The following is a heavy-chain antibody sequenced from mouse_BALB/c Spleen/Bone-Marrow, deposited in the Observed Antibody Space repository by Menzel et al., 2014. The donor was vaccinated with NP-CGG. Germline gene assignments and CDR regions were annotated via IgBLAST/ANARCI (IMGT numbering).Heavy chain of an antibody. CDR3: ARSGSSSGYFDY. CDR1: GFTFSSFG. V-gene: IGHV5-17*02. D-gene: IGHD1-1*01. CDR2: ISSGSSTV. J-gene: IGHJ2*01. Sequence: EVQLVESGGGLVQPGGSRKLSCAASGFTFSSFGMHWVRQAPEKGLEWVAYISSGSSTVYYADKVMGRFTISRDNPKNTLFLQMTSLRSEDTAMYYCARSGSSSGYFDYWGQGTTRTVSS.